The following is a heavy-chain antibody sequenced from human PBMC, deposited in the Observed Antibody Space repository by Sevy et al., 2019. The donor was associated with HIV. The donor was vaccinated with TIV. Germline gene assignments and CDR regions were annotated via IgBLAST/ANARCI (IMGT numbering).Heavy chain of an antibody. Sequence: GGSLRLSCAASEFTFSDSWMHWVRQAPGKGLEWVANINQDGNEKYYVDSVKGRFTISRDNAKNSLYLQMNSLRDDDTAVYYCATFSVGYWGQGTLVTVSS. CDR2: INQDGNEK. CDR1: EFTFSDSW. J-gene: IGHJ4*02. CDR3: ATFSVGY. D-gene: IGHD3-3*01. V-gene: IGHV3-7*01.